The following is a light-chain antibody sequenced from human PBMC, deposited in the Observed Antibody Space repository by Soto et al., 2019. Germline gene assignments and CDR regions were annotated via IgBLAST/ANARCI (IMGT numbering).Light chain of an antibody. J-gene: IGLJ1*01. Sequence: SVLTQPASVSGSTGQSITISCTGTSSDVGGYNYVSWYQQHPGKAPKLMIYDVSNRPSGVSNRFSGSKSGNTASLTISGLQAGDEADYYCSSYTSSSTYVFGTGTKVTVL. V-gene: IGLV2-14*01. CDR2: DVS. CDR3: SSYTSSSTYV. CDR1: SSDVGGYNY.